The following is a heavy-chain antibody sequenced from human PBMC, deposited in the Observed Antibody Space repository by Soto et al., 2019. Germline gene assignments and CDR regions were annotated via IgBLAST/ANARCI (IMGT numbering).Heavy chain of an antibody. V-gene: IGHV1-2*04. J-gene: IGHJ6*03. CDR1: GGTFSSYA. D-gene: IGHD6-19*01. Sequence: GASVKVSCKASGGTFSSYAISWVRQAPGQGLEWTGWINPNSGGTNYAQKFQGWVTMTRDTSISTAYMELSRLRSDDTAVYYCARGGDSSGQNYYYYYYMDVWGKGTTVTVSS. CDR3: ARGGDSSGQNYYYYYYMDV. CDR2: INPNSGGT.